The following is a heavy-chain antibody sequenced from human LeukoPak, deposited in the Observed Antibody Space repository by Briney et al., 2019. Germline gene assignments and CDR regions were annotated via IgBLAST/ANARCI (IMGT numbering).Heavy chain of an antibody. V-gene: IGHV4-31*03. CDR2: IYYSGST. Sequence: SQTLSLTCTVSGGSISSGGYYWSWIRQHPGKGLEWIGYIYYSGSTYYNPSLKSRVTISVDTSKNQFSLKLSSVTAADTAVYYCARDEPYYDFWSGYSPDGFDIWGQGTMVTVSS. CDR3: ARDEPYYDFWSGYSPDGFDI. J-gene: IGHJ3*02. D-gene: IGHD3-3*01. CDR1: GGSISSGGYY.